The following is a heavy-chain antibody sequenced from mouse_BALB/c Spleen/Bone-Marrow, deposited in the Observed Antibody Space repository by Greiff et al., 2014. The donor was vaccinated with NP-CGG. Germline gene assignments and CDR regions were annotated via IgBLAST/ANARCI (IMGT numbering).Heavy chain of an antibody. V-gene: IGHV7-1*02. J-gene: IGHJ4*01. CDR2: SRNKANGYTT. CDR1: GFTFSDFY. CDR3: ARDPRWLLAMDY. D-gene: IGHD2-3*01. Sequence: EVKLMESGGGLVQPGGSLRLSCATSGFTFSDFYMEWVRQSPGKRLEWIAASRNKANGYTTEYSASVKGRFIVSRDTSQSILYLQMNALRAEDTAIYYCARDPRWLLAMDYWGQGTSVTVSS.